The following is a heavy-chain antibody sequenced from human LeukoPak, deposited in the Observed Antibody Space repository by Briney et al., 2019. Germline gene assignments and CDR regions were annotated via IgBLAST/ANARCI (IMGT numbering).Heavy chain of an antibody. Sequence: ASVKVSCKASGGTLSSYAISWVRQAPGQGLEWMGGIIPIFGTANYAQKFQGRVTITADESTSTAYMELSSLRSEDTAVYYCARDLKHDTYYYDSSGYYSLLDYYYGMDVWGQGTTVTVSS. J-gene: IGHJ6*02. CDR2: IIPIFGTA. CDR3: ARDLKHDTYYYDSSGYYSLLDYYYGMDV. V-gene: IGHV1-69*13. CDR1: GGTLSSYA. D-gene: IGHD3-22*01.